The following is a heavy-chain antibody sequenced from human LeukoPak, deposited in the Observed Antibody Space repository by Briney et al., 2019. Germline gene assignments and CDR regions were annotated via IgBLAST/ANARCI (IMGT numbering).Heavy chain of an antibody. Sequence: GRSLRLSCAPSGFTFSRHGMHWVRQAPGKGLEWVAIVSNDGSRKYYAHSVEGRFTISRDNSKNTLYLQMDSLRAEDTAVYYCARDRAWNYFDYWGQGTLVTVSS. CDR3: ARDRAWNYFDY. CDR1: GFTFSRHG. J-gene: IGHJ4*02. D-gene: IGHD3-3*01. V-gene: IGHV3-30*03. CDR2: VSNDGSRK.